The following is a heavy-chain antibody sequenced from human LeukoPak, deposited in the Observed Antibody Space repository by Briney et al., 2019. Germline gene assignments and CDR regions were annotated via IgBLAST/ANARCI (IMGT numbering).Heavy chain of an antibody. J-gene: IGHJ5*02. Sequence: SVKLSCTASGGTFCSYTISWGRQTRGQGLEWMGTIIPILGIANYAQKSQGRVTITADKSTSTAYMELSSLRSEDTAVYYCARGITIFGVVPAWGQGTLVTVSS. CDR2: IIPILGIA. V-gene: IGHV1-69*02. CDR1: GGTFCSYT. CDR3: ARGITIFGVVPA. D-gene: IGHD3-3*01.